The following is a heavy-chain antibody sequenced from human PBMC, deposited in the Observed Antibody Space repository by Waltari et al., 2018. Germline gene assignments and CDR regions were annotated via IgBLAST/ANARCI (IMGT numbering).Heavy chain of an antibody. Sequence: EVQLVESGGCLIQPGGSLRLSCAASGFTVSSNYMSWVRQAPGKGLEWVSVIYSGGSTYYADSVKGRFTISRDNSKNTLYLQMNSLRAEDTAVYYCARLGYCSSTSCYQGGYFDYWGQGTLVTVSS. CDR1: GFTVSSNY. CDR3: ARLGYCSSTSCYQGGYFDY. V-gene: IGHV3-53*01. D-gene: IGHD2-2*01. CDR2: IYSGGST. J-gene: IGHJ4*02.